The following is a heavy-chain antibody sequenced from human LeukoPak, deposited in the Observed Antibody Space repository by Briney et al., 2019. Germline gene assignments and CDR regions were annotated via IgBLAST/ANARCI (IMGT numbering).Heavy chain of an antibody. D-gene: IGHD3-22*01. J-gene: IGHJ3*02. CDR3: ARDSYYHSSGYRNSDAFDI. CDR1: GYTFTSYY. CDR2: INPSGGST. Sequence: ASVTVSCKASGYTFTSYYMHWVRQAPGQGLEWMGIINPSGGSTSYAQKFQGRVTMTRDTSTSTVYMELSSLRSEDTAVYYCARDSYYHSSGYRNSDAFDIWGQGTMVTVSS. V-gene: IGHV1-46*01.